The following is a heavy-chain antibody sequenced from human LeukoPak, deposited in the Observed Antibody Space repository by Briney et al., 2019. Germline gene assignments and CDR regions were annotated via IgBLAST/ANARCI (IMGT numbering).Heavy chain of an antibody. D-gene: IGHD4-11*01. CDR2: IYYRGST. V-gene: IGHV4-59*01. CDR1: GDSISSYY. J-gene: IGHJ6*02. CDR3: ARDLYSNYYYGMDV. Sequence: SETLSLTCTVSGDSISSYYWNWIRQPPEKGLEWIGYIYYRGSTNYNPSLESRVTISVDTSKNQVSLKLSSVTAADTAVYYCARDLYSNYYYGMDVWGQGTTVTVSS.